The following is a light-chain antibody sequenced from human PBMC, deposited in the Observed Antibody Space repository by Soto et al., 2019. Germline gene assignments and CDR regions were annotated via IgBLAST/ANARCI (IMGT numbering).Light chain of an antibody. V-gene: IGKV1-33*01. Sequence: DIQMTQSPSSLSASVADRVTITYQASQDISNYLNWYQQKPGKAPNLLIYAASNLETGVPSRFNGGGSGTDFTFTISSLQPEDIATYYCQHYANLPYTFGQGTKLEIK. J-gene: IGKJ2*01. CDR3: QHYANLPYT. CDR1: QDISNY. CDR2: AAS.